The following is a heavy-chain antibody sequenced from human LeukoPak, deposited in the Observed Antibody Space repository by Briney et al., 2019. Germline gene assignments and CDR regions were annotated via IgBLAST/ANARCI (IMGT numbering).Heavy chain of an antibody. J-gene: IGHJ6*02. CDR1: GGSISSGDYY. Sequence: KTSETLSLTCTVSGGSISSGDYYWSWIRQPPGKGLEWIGYIYYSGSTYYNPSLKSRVTISVDTSKNQFSLKLSSVTAADTAVYYCARDHVILPSMDVWGQGTTVTVSS. V-gene: IGHV4-30-4*01. CDR3: ARDHVILPSMDV. CDR2: IYYSGST. D-gene: IGHD2-15*01.